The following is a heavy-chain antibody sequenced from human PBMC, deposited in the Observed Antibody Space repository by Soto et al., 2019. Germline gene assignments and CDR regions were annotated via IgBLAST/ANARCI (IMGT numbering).Heavy chain of an antibody. CDR3: AREGIAARPRSDYMDV. V-gene: IGHV1-3*01. CDR1: GYTFTSYA. J-gene: IGHJ6*03. Sequence: ASVKVSCKASGYTFTSYAMHWVRQAPGQRLEWMGWINAGNGNTKYSQKFQGRVTITRDTSASPAYMELSSLRSEDTAVYYCAREGIAARPRSDYMDVWGKGTTVTVSS. D-gene: IGHD6-6*01. CDR2: INAGNGNT.